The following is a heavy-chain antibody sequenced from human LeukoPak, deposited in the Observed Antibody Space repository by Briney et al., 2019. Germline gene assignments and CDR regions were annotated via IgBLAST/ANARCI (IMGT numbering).Heavy chain of an antibody. CDR3: ARVREFPDTTGVATSRYSYGMDV. V-gene: IGHV3-11*01. D-gene: IGHD1-1*01. CDR2: ISSSGKIR. Sequence: GGSLRLSCAASGFTFSDHYMTWIRQAPGKGLEWVSFISSSGKIRYYADSVKGRFTISRDDAENSLYLQMNSLRAEDTAVYYCARVREFPDTTGVATSRYSYGMDVWGQGTTVTVSS. J-gene: IGHJ6*02. CDR1: GFTFSDHY.